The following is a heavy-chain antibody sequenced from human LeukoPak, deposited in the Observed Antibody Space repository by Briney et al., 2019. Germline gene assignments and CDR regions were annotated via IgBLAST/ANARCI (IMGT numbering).Heavy chain of an antibody. D-gene: IGHD5-12*01. Sequence: GGSLRLSCAASGFTFSTYAMTWVRQPPGKGLEWVSTLTVNGGTTFYADSVKGRFTVSRDNSRNTLSLHMTSLRVEDTAIYYCVRDIELSTWGLGTLVTVSS. CDR1: GFTFSTYA. CDR3: VRDIELST. CDR2: LTVNGGTT. V-gene: IGHV3-23*01. J-gene: IGHJ3*01.